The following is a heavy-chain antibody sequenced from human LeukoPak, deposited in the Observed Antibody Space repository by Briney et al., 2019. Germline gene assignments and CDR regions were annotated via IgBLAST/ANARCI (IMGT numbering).Heavy chain of an antibody. CDR3: ARVTGSGSFDY. J-gene: IGHJ4*02. D-gene: IGHD3-10*01. V-gene: IGHV4-30-4*08. CDR2: IYYSGST. CDR1: GGSIGSYY. Sequence: SETLSLTCTVSGGSIGSYYWIWIRQPPGKGLEWIGYIYYSGSTYYNPSLKSRVTISVDTSKNQFSLRLTSVTAADTAVYYCARVTGSGSFDYWGQGTLVTVSS.